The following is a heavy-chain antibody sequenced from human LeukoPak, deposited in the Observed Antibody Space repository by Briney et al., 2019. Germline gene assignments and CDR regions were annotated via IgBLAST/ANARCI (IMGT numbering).Heavy chain of an antibody. CDR2: ISGSGGST. CDR3: AKDIKGFGVVLYYYMDV. CDR1: GFTFSSYG. Sequence: GGSLRLSCAASGFTFSSYGMSWVRQAPGKGLEWVSAISGSGGSTYYADSVKGRFTISRDNSKNTLYLQMNSLRAEDTAVYYCAKDIKGFGVVLYYYMDVWGKGTTVTVSS. V-gene: IGHV3-23*01. J-gene: IGHJ6*03. D-gene: IGHD3-3*01.